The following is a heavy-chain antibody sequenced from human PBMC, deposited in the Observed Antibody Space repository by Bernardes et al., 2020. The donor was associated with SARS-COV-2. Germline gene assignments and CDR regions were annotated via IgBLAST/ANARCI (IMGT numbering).Heavy chain of an antibody. V-gene: IGHV1-24*01. CDR2: FDPEDGET. CDR3: ATHWAYCGGDCHTPLDY. Sequence: ASVKVSCKVSGYTLTELSMHWVRQAPGKGLEWMGGFDPEDGETIYAQKFQGRVTMTEDTSTDTAYMELSSLRSEDTAVYYCATHWAYCGGDCHTPLDYWGQGTLVTVSS. J-gene: IGHJ4*02. D-gene: IGHD2-21*02. CDR1: GYTLTELS.